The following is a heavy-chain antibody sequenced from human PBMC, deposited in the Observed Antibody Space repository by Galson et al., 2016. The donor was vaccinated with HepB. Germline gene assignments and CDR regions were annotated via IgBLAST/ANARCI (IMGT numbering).Heavy chain of an antibody. V-gene: IGHV2-5*02. CDR3: AHTFWLGQSLLGYFDD. CDR2: IYWDNDK. Sequence: PALVKPTQTLTLTCTFSGFSISTDGEGLGWIRQPPGKALEWLALIYWDNDKYYSPSLETRLTITKDPSKNQAVLTMTDMDPRDTATYYCAHTFWLGQSLLGYFDDWGQGTLVTVSS. D-gene: IGHD3-3*01. CDR1: GFSISTDGEG. J-gene: IGHJ4*02.